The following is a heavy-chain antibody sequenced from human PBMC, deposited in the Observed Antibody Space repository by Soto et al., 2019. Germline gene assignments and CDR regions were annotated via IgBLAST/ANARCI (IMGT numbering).Heavy chain of an antibody. D-gene: IGHD1-1*01. V-gene: IGHV3-23*01. CDR1: GFTFSSYA. CDR3: ANDHIASEHVVRKRHAGLEI. CDR2: ISGSGGST. J-gene: IGHJ3*02. Sequence: GGSLRLSCAASGFTFSSYAMRRVRQAPGKGLEWVSAISGSGGSTYYADSVKGRFTISRANSKNTLYLQMNSLRAEDTAVYYCANDHIASEHVVRKRHAGLEIRGQRPWVTGS.